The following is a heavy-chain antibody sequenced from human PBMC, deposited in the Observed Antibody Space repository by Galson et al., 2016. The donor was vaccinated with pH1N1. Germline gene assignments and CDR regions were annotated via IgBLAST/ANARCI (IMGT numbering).Heavy chain of an antibody. J-gene: IGHJ5*02. CDR1: EFRVSDRF. CDR2: MYPGGGT. D-gene: IGHD3-3*01. V-gene: IGHV3-53*01. Sequence: SLRLSCAASEFRVSDRFMSWVRQAPGKRLEWVSIMYPGGGTYYAAFAEGRFTISRDTSKNMLFHHMNTLRADDTALYYCAFDTMPKGADHWGQGTLVIVSS. CDR3: AFDTMPKGADH.